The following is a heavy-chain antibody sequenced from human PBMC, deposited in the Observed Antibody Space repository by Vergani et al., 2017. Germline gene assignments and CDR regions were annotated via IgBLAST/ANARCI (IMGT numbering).Heavy chain of an antibody. V-gene: IGHV3-23*01. CDR1: GFTFSSYA. J-gene: IGHJ6*02. CDR3: AKGVYCSSTSCYEGRGYYYGMGV. Sequence: EVQLLESGGGLVQPGGSLRLSCAASGFTFSSYAMSWVRQVPGKGLEWVTGISGSGGNTYYENSVKGRFTISRDNSKNTLYLQMNSLRADDTAVYYCAKGVYCSSTSCYEGRGYYYGMGVWGQGTTVTFSS. CDR2: ISGSGGNT. D-gene: IGHD2-2*01.